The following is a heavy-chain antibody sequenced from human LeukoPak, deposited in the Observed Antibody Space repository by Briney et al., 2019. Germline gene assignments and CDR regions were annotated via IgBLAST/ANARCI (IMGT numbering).Heavy chain of an antibody. V-gene: IGHV3-30*18. D-gene: IGHD1-1*01. J-gene: IGHJ4*02. CDR1: GFTFNNYP. CDR3: AKRLERYNWNGDYFDY. Sequence: GGSLRLSCVASGFTFNNYPMTWVRQAPGKGLEWVAVISYDGSNKYYADSVKGRFTISRDNSKNTLYLQMNSLRAEDTAVYYCAKRLERYNWNGDYFDYWGQGTLVTVSS. CDR2: ISYDGSNK.